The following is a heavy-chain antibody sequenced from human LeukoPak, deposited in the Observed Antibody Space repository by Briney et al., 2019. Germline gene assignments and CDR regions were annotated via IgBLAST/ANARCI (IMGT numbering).Heavy chain of an antibody. V-gene: IGHV4-4*09. CDR3: ARHPRASDPFDI. J-gene: IGHJ3*02. Sequence: SETLSLTCTVSGGSMSSYYWSWIQQPPGKGLEWIGYIYISGSTNYNPSLKSRVAISEDTSKNQFSLKLTSVTAADTALYYCARHPRASDPFDIWGQGTIVTVSS. CDR1: GGSMSSYY. CDR2: IYISGST.